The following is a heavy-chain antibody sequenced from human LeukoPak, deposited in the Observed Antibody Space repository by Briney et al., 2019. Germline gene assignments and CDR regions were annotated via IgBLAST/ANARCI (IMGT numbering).Heavy chain of an antibody. CDR1: LGSHW. Sequence: VGSLRLSCVGALGSHWMGWVRQAPGKGLEWVANIKEDGSQKYYMDSVKGRFTISRDNAKSSLFLQMNNLRVEDTAVYYRTRDQTWGQGTLVTVSS. V-gene: IGHV3-7*01. J-gene: IGHJ4*02. CDR2: IKEDGSQK. CDR3: TRDQT.